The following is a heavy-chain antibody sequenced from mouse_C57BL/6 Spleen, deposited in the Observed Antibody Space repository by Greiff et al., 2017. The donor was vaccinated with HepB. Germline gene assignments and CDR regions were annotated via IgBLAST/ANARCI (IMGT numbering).Heavy chain of an antibody. Sequence: VQLQQSGAELVRPGTSVKVSCKASGYAFTNYLIEWVKQRPGQGLEWIGVINPGSGGTNYNEKFKGKATLTADKSSSTAYMQLSSLTSEDPAVYFCARYDGGYYYAMDYWGQGTSVTVSS. V-gene: IGHV1-54*01. CDR2: INPGSGGT. J-gene: IGHJ4*01. CDR1: GYAFTNYL. D-gene: IGHD2-3*01. CDR3: ARYDGGYYYAMDY.